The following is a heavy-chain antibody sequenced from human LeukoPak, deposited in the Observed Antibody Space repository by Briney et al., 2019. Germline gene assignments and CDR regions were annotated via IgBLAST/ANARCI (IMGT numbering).Heavy chain of an antibody. CDR2: IIPIFGTS. Sequence: ASVKVSCTTSGGRFSSYSISWVRQAPGQGLEWMGGIIPIFGTSNYAQKFQGRVTITADESTSTAYMELSSLRSEDTAVYYCARGRTTGSTAYYYGMDVWGKGTTVTVSS. CDR1: GGRFSSYS. V-gene: IGHV1-69*01. J-gene: IGHJ6*04. D-gene: IGHD1-1*01. CDR3: ARGRTTGSTAYYYGMDV.